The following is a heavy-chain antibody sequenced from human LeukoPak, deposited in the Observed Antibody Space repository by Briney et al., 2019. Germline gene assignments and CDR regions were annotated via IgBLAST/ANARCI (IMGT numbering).Heavy chain of an antibody. J-gene: IGHJ4*02. CDR3: GRHLLRSVGSTGLDF. CDR1: GFTLADHA. V-gene: IGHV3-49*04. Sequence: GGSLRLSCIASGFTLADHAMSWVRQAPGKGLEWVGFIRTKAYGETTEYAASVKGRFTILRDDSTHIAYLQMNGLKAEDTAVYYCGRHLLRSVGSTGLDFWGQGTLVTVAS. D-gene: IGHD1-26*01. CDR2: IRTKAYGETT.